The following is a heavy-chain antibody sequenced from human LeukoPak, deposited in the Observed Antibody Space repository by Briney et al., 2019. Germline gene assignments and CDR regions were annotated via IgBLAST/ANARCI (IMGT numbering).Heavy chain of an antibody. J-gene: IGHJ6*02. CDR1: GGSISGSSYY. CDR3: ARHSPGYYYYGMDV. V-gene: IGHV4-39*01. Sequence: SETLSLTCTVSGGSISGSSYYWGWIRQPPGKGLEWIESIYYSGSTYYNPSLKSRVTISVDTSKNQFSLKLSSVTAADTAVYYCARHSPGYYYYGMDVWGQGTTVTVSS. CDR2: IYYSGST.